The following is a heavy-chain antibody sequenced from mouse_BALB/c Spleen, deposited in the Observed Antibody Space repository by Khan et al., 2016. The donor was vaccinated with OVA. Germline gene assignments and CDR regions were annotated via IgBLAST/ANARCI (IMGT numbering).Heavy chain of an antibody. CDR3: ASHLTGSFAY. CDR1: GFTFSSYG. CDR2: ISGDSSTI. V-gene: IGHV5-17*02. J-gene: IGHJ3*01. Sequence: EVQLVESGGGLVQPGGSRKLSCAASGFTFSSYGMHWVRQAPEKGLEWVAYISGDSSTIYYADTVKGRFTISRDNPKNTLFLQMTSLMSEDTAMYYCASHLTGSFAYWGQGTLVTVSA. D-gene: IGHD4-1*01.